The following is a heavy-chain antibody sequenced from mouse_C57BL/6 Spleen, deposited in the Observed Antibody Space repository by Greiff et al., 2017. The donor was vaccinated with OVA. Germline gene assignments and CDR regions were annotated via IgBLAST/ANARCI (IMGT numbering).Heavy chain of an antibody. J-gene: IGHJ2*01. CDR1: GYTFTSYW. Sequence: QVQLQQPGAELVKSGASVKLSCKASGYTFTSYWMQWVKQRPGQGLEWIGEIDPSDSYTNYNQKFKGKATLTVDTSSSTAYMQLSSLTSEDSAVYYCARGGQNYWGQGTTLTVSS. CDR2: IDPSDSYT. V-gene: IGHV1-50*01. CDR3: ARGGQNY. D-gene: IGHD3-3*01.